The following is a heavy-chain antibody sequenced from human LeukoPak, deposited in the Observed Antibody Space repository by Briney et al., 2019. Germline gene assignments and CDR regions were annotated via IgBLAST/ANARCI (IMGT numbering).Heavy chain of an antibody. CDR1: GFTFSSYG. Sequence: PGGSLRLSCAASGFTFSSYGMHWVRQAPGKGLEWVAVISYDGSNKYYADSVKGRFTISRDNSKNTLYLQMNSLRAEDTAVYYCAKAGGHYGGNVPSFFDYWGQETLVTVSS. CDR2: ISYDGSNK. D-gene: IGHD4-23*01. V-gene: IGHV3-30*18. J-gene: IGHJ4*02. CDR3: AKAGGHYGGNVPSFFDY.